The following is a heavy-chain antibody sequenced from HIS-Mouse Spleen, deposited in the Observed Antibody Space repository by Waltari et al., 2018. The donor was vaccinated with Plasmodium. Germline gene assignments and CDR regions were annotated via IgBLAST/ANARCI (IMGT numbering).Heavy chain of an antibody. CDR1: GGSISSYY. J-gene: IGHJ6*02. Sequence: QVQLQESGPGLVTPSETLSLTCTVSGGSISSYYWSWIRQPAGKGTEWIGRIYTSGSTNYNPSLKSRVTMSVDTSKNQFSLKLSSVTAADTAVYYCARDTEYSSFDGMDVWGQGTTVTVSS. D-gene: IGHD6-6*01. CDR3: ARDTEYSSFDGMDV. V-gene: IGHV4-4*07. CDR2: IYTSGST.